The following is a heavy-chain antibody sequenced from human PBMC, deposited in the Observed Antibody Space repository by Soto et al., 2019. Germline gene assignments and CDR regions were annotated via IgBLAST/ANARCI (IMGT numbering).Heavy chain of an antibody. V-gene: IGHV1-18*01. CDR1: GYAFTTYG. D-gene: IGHD1-1*01. CDR2: ISAHNGNT. Sequence: QVHLVQSGAEVKKPGASVKVSCKGSGYAFTTYGITWVRQAPGQGLEWMGWISAHNGNTNYAQKRQGRVTLTRDTSTSTAYMELRSLRSDDTAVYYCARGRYGDYWGQGALVTVSS. CDR3: ARGRYGDY. J-gene: IGHJ4*02.